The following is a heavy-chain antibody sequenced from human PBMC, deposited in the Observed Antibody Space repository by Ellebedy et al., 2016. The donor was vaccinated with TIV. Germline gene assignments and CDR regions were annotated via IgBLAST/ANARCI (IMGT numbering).Heavy chain of an antibody. D-gene: IGHD3-10*01. CDR1: GFTFSSYW. CDR3: AKDRYSGSGSYTWGVFDY. V-gene: IGHV3-23*01. Sequence: GESLKISCVASGFTFSSYWMSWVRQAPGKGLEWVSGFSASGGSSVYADSVKGRFTISGDNSKNTLYLQMNSLRAEDTAIYYCAKDRYSGSGSYTWGVFDYWGQGTLVTVSS. CDR2: FSASGGSS. J-gene: IGHJ4*02.